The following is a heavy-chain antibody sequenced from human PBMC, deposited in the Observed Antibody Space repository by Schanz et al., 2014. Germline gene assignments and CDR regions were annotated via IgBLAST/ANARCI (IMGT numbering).Heavy chain of an antibody. J-gene: IGHJ4*02. CDR3: AKDTGYCHGGACYCFEY. V-gene: IGHV3-23*01. Sequence: EVQLLESGGGLVQPGGSLRLSCAGSGFTFSSYAMSWVRQTPGKGLEWVSVISGSGVTIYYADSVKGRFSISRDNSQNTLYLQMDSLRPEDTAVYFCAKDTGYCHGGACYCFEYWGLGILVTVSS. D-gene: IGHD2-8*02. CDR2: ISGSGVTI. CDR1: GFTFSSYA.